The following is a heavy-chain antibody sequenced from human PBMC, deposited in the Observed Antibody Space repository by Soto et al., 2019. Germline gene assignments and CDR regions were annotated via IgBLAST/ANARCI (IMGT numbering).Heavy chain of an antibody. CDR3: AREGVGATFYYYYYGMDV. CDR2: ISAYNGNT. Sequence: AAVNVSFKASRYTFTSYGISWVRQAPGQGLEWMGWISAYNGNTNYAQKLQARVTMTTDTSTSTAYMELRSLRSDDTAVYYCAREGVGATFYYYYYGMDVWGQGTTVTVSS. J-gene: IGHJ6*02. CDR1: RYTFTSYG. D-gene: IGHD1-26*01. V-gene: IGHV1-18*01.